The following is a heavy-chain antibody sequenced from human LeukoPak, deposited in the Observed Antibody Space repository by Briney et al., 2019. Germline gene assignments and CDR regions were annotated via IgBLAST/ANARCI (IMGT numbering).Heavy chain of an antibody. CDR1: GFTFSTYA. CDR2: ISGSGGST. CDR3: AKYCSSTSCYGGIYYGMDV. V-gene: IGHV3-23*01. J-gene: IGHJ6*02. D-gene: IGHD2-2*01. Sequence: PGGSLRLSCAASGFTFSTYAMSWVRQAPGKGLEWASAISGSGGSTYYADSVKGRFTISRDNSKNTLYLQMNSLRSEDTAVYYCAKYCSSTSCYGGIYYGMDVWGQGTTVTVSS.